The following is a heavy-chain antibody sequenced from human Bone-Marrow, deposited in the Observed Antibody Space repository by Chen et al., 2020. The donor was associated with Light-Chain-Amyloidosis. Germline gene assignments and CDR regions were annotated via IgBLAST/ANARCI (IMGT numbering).Heavy chain of an antibody. D-gene: IGHD6-13*01. CDR1: GFIFSGYS. CDR3: ARDSGESAADDL. CDR2: IVGLTDAI. Sequence: EVRLVESGGGLVQPGGYLRLPCAASGFIFSGYSMNWVRQTPGKGLEWISYIVGLTDAIFYANSVRGRFTISRDNAKRSLYLQMNSLRVEDTAVYYCARDSGESAADDLWGQGTLVTVSP. V-gene: IGHV3-48*01. J-gene: IGHJ4*02.